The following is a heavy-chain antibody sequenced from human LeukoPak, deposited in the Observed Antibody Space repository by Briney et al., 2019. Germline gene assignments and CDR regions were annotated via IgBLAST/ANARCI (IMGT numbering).Heavy chain of an antibody. J-gene: IGHJ4*02. CDR2: ISGSGGST. V-gene: IGHV3-23*01. CDR3: AKTTIVVVVAATIFDY. Sequence: QPGGSLRLSCAASGFTFSSYAMSWVRQAPGKGLEWVSAISGSGGSTYYADSEKGRFTISRDNSKNTLYLQMNSLRAEDTAVYYCAKTTIVVVVAATIFDYWGQGTLVTVSS. CDR1: GFTFSSYA. D-gene: IGHD2-15*01.